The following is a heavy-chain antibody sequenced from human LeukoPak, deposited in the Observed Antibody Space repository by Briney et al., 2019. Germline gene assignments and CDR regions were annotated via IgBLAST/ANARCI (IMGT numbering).Heavy chain of an antibody. CDR3: ARDARIVLMVDARPEYYNYMDV. V-gene: IGHV3-23*01. D-gene: IGHD2-8*01. J-gene: IGHJ6*03. CDR2: ISDSGGNT. CDR1: GFSFRNYA. Sequence: GGSLRLSCAASGFSFRNYAMTWVRQAPGKGLEWVSDISDSGGNTKYADSVKGRFTISRDNSKNTLYLQMNSLRAEDTAVYFCARDARIVLMVDARPEYYNYMDVWGKGTTVTVSS.